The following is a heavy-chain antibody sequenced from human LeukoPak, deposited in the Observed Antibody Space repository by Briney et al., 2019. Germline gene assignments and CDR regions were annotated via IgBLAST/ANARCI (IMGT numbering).Heavy chain of an antibody. V-gene: IGHV4-61*02. D-gene: IGHD4-23*01. J-gene: IGHJ3*02. CDR3: SIHSINGGNGGRAFDI. Sequence: SETLSLTCTVSGGSISSGSYYWSWIRQPAGKGLEWIGRIYTSGSTNYNPSLKSRVTISVDTSKNQFSLKLSSVTAADTAVYYCSIHSINGGNGGRAFDIWGQGTMVTVSS. CDR2: IYTSGST. CDR1: GGSISSGSYY.